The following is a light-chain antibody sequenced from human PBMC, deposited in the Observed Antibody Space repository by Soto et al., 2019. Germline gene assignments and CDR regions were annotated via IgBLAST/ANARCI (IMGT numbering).Light chain of an antibody. CDR1: QSVSSN. Sequence: EIVMTQSPATLSVSPGERATLSCRASQSVSSNVAWYQQKPGQAPRLLIYGASSRATGIPARVSGSGSGTDFTLTISSLQSDDVGVYYCQQYNERPPWTFGQGTKVEIK. J-gene: IGKJ1*01. CDR3: QQYNERPPWT. V-gene: IGKV3-15*01. CDR2: GAS.